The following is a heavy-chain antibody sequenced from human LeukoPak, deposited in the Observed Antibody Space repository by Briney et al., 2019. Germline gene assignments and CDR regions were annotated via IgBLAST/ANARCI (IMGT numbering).Heavy chain of an antibody. CDR2: IYYSGST. CDR1: GGSFSGYY. J-gene: IGHJ4*02. CDR3: ARASYCSGGSCYSLPFDY. D-gene: IGHD2-15*01. Sequence: SETLSLTCAVYGGSFSGYYWSWIRQPPGKGLEWIGYIYYSGSTNYNPSLKSRVTISVDTSKNQFSLKLSSVTAADTAVYYCARASYCSGGSCYSLPFDYWGQGTLVTVSS. V-gene: IGHV4-59*01.